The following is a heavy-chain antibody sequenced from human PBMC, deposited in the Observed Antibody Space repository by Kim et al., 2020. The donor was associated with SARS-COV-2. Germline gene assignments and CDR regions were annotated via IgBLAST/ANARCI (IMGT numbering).Heavy chain of an antibody. CDR3: ARGGERKRITMVRGQKGMDV. CDR2: INHSGST. Sequence: SETLSLTCAVYGGSFSGYYWSWIRQPPGKGLEWIGEINHSGSTNYNPSLKSRVTISVDTSKNQFSLKLSSVTAADTAVYYCARGGERKRITMVRGQKGMDVWGQGTTVTVSS. CDR1: GGSFSGYY. J-gene: IGHJ6*02. D-gene: IGHD3-10*01. V-gene: IGHV4-34*01.